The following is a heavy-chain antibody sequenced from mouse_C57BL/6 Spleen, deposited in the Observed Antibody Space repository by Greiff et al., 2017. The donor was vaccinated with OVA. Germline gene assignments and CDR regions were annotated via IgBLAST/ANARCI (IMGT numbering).Heavy chain of an antibody. Sequence: VQLQQPGAELVKPGASVKMSCKASGYTFTSYWITWVKQRPGQGLEWIGDIYPGSGSTNYNEKFKSKATLTVDTSSSTAYMQLSSLTSEDSAVYYCARVPSTVVAQGYYFDYWGQGTTLTVSS. J-gene: IGHJ2*01. CDR3: ARVPSTVVAQGYYFDY. CDR1: GYTFTSYW. V-gene: IGHV1-55*01. CDR2: IYPGSGST. D-gene: IGHD1-1*01.